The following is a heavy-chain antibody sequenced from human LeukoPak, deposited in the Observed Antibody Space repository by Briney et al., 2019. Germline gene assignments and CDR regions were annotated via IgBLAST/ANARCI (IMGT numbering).Heavy chain of an antibody. CDR2: INPNSGGT. D-gene: IGHD3-22*01. V-gene: IGHV1-2*02. CDR1: GYTFTGYY. CDR3: AMYYYDTSGPYVGAFDI. Sequence: ASVKVSCKASGYTFTGYYMHWVRQAPGQGLKWMGWINPNSGGTGFAQKFQGRVTMTRDTSISTAYMELSSLRSEDTAMYYCAMYYYDTSGPYVGAFDIWGQGTMVTVSS. J-gene: IGHJ3*02.